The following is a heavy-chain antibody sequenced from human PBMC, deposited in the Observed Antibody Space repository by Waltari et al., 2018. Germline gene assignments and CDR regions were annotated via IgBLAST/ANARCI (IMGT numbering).Heavy chain of an antibody. V-gene: IGHV4-34*01. J-gene: IGHJ4*02. Sequence: QVQLQQWGAGLLKPSETLSLTCAVYGGSFSGYYWSWIRQPPGKWLEWIGEINHSGSTNYNPSLKSRVTISVDTSKNQFSLKLSSVTAADTAVYYCARVAGATWGYFDYWGQGTLVTVSS. CDR1: GGSFSGYY. D-gene: IGHD1-26*01. CDR2: INHSGST. CDR3: ARVAGATWGYFDY.